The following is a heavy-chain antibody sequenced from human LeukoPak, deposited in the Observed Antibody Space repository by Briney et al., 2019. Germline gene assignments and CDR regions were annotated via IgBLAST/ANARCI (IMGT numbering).Heavy chain of an antibody. V-gene: IGHV1-18*01. CDR2: ISAYNGNT. D-gene: IGHD6-19*01. J-gene: IGHJ4*02. CDR3: ARFNLRWLDGTNYFDY. Sequence: GASVKVSCKASGYTFTSYGISWVRQAPGQGLEWMGWISAYNGNTNYAQKLQGRVTMTTDTSTSTAYMELRSLRSDDTAVYYCARFNLRWLDGTNYFDYWGQGTLVTVSS. CDR1: GYTFTSYG.